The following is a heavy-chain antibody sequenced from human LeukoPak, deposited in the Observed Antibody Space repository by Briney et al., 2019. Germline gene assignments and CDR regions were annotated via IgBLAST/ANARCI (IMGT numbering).Heavy chain of an antibody. V-gene: IGHV1-2*02. D-gene: IGHD6-13*01. Sequence: ASVKVSCKASGYTFTGYYMHWVRQAPGQGLEWMGWINPNSGGTNYAQKFQGRVTMTRDTSISTAYMELSRLRSDDTAVYYCARASRAPSIAAAGTRYYYGMDVWGQGTTVTVSS. J-gene: IGHJ6*02. CDR3: ARASRAPSIAAAGTRYYYGMDV. CDR1: GYTFTGYY. CDR2: INPNSGGT.